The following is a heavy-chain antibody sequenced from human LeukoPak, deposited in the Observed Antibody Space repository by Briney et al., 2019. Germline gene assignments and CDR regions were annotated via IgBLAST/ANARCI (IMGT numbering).Heavy chain of an antibody. CDR3: AKPTLSLGWFDP. CDR1: GFTFSSYS. Sequence: GGSLRLSCAASGFTFSSYSMNWVRQAPRKGLEWVSAISGSGGSTYYADSVKGRFTISRDNSKNTLYLQMNSLRAEDTAVYYCAKPTLSLGWFDPRGQGTLVTVSS. V-gene: IGHV3-23*01. J-gene: IGHJ5*02. CDR2: ISGSGGST. D-gene: IGHD2-15*01.